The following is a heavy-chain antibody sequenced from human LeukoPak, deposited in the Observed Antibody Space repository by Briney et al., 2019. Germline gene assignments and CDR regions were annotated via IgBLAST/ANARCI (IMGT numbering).Heavy chain of an antibody. J-gene: IGHJ6*04. CDR3: ARGGRFAPIVVVVAATQLMDV. D-gene: IGHD2-15*01. Sequence: KPSETLSLTCAVYGGSFSAYYWSWIRQPPGKGLEWIGEINHCGSTNYNPSLKSRVTMSVDTSKNQFSLKLNSVTAADTAVYYCARGGRFAPIVVVVAATQLMDVWGKGTTVTVSS. CDR1: GGSFSAYY. V-gene: IGHV4-34*01. CDR2: INHCGST.